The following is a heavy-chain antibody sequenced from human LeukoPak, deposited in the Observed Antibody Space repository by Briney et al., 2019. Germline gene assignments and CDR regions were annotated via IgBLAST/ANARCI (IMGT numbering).Heavy chain of an antibody. J-gene: IGHJ4*02. D-gene: IGHD3-22*01. CDR3: AKGGSSGYSVLGY. Sequence: PGGSLRLSCAASGFTFSSYWMSWVRQAPGKGLEWVSVIGGSGDRTYYADSVKGRFTISRDNSKNTLYLQMNSLRAEDTAVYYCAKGGSSGYSVLGYWGQGTLVTVSS. CDR1: GFTFSSYW. CDR2: IGGSGDRT. V-gene: IGHV3-23*01.